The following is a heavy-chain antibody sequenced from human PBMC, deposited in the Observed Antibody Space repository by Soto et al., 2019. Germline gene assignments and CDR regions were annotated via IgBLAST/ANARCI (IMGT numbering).Heavy chain of an antibody. CDR3: ARGSVVVISYNWFDP. D-gene: IGHD3-22*01. J-gene: IGHJ5*02. V-gene: IGHV1-46*03. CDR1: GYTFTSYY. Sequence: QVQLVQSGAEVKKPGASVKVSCKASGYTFTSYYMHWVRQAPGQGLEWMGIINPSGGSTSYAQKFQGRVTMTRDTSTSTVYMELSSLRSEDTAVYYCARGSVVVISYNWFDPWGQGTLVTVSS. CDR2: INPSGGST.